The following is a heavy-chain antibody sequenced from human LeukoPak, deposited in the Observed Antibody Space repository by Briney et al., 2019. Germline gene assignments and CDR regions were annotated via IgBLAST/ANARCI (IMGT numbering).Heavy chain of an antibody. CDR3: ARDVSDENGSASRIHLDS. V-gene: IGHV3-7*03. Sequence: GGSLRLSCAASGFTFSNYWMTWVRQAPGKGLEWVANIRQDGREKNYVDSVKGRFTISRDNAKNSLILQMNRLRAEDTAVYYCARDVSDENGSASRIHLDSWGQGTLVTVSS. J-gene: IGHJ4*02. D-gene: IGHD6-6*01. CDR1: GFTFSNYW. CDR2: IRQDGREK.